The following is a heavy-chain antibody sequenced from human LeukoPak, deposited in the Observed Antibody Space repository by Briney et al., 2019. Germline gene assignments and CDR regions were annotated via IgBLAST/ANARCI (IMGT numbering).Heavy chain of an antibody. CDR2: IKQDGTQE. D-gene: IGHD3-10*01. CDR3: AKDMDYGSGSYPKYFDY. Sequence: GGSLRLSCAASGFSFSNYYMSWVRQAPGKGLEWVANIKQDGTQEYYVDSVKGRFTVSRDNAKNSLYLQMNSLRAEDTALYYCAKDMDYGSGSYPKYFDYWGQGTLVTVSS. CDR1: GFSFSNYY. V-gene: IGHV3-7*03. J-gene: IGHJ4*02.